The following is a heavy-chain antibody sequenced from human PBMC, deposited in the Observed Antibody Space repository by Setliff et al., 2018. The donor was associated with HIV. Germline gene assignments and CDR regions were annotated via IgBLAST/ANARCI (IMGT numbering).Heavy chain of an antibody. V-gene: IGHV1-46*01. CDR2: INPSDGTK. Sequence: ASVKVSCKASGYTLSNYYIHWVRQAPGQGLDWMGIINPSDGTKIYAQNFQGRVTMTRDTSTSTLYMELSSLTSGDTAVYYCARGYCGGGICYSPNWLDPWGQGTLVTVSS. D-gene: IGHD2-15*01. CDR1: GYTLSNYY. CDR3: ARGYCGGGICYSPNWLDP. J-gene: IGHJ5*02.